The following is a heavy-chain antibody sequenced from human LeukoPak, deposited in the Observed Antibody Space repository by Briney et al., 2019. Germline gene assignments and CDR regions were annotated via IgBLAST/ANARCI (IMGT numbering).Heavy chain of an antibody. Sequence: PGGSLRLSCAASGFTFSSYSMNWVRQAPGKGLEWVSSISSSSSYIYYADSVKGRFTISRDNSKNTLYLQMNSLRAEDTAVYYCAREGRYYYDSSGYDPFDYWGQGTLVTVSS. D-gene: IGHD3-22*01. CDR1: GFTFSSYS. V-gene: IGHV3-21*01. J-gene: IGHJ4*02. CDR3: AREGRYYYDSSGYDPFDY. CDR2: ISSSSSYI.